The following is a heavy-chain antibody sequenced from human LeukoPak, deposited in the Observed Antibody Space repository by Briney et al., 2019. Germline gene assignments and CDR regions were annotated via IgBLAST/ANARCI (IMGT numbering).Heavy chain of an antibody. CDR1: GYTFSSYA. D-gene: IGHD3-10*01. J-gene: IGHJ6*02. CDR2: ISGSGGST. V-gene: IGHV3-23*01. Sequence: GGSLRLSCAASGYTFSSYAMSWVRQAPGKGLEWVSAISGSGGSTYYADSVKGRFTISRDNSKNTLYLQMNSLRAEDTAVHYCAKGAVRGVINSYYYGMDVWGQGTTVTVSS. CDR3: AKGAVRGVINSYYYGMDV.